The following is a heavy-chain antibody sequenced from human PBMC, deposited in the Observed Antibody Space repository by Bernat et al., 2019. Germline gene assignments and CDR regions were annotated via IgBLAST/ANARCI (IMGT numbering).Heavy chain of an antibody. CDR3: AAHATSLVEDYDFWSGKTFSDV. V-gene: IGHV1-58*01. Sequence: QMQLVQSGPEVKKPGTSVKVSCKASGFTFTSSAVQWVRQARGQRLEWIGWIVVGSGNTNYAQKFQERVTITRDMSTSTAYMELSSLRSEDTAVYYCAAHATSLVEDYDFWSGKTFSDVWGKGTTVTVSS. J-gene: IGHJ6*04. CDR1: GFTFTSSA. D-gene: IGHD3-3*01. CDR2: IVVGSGNT.